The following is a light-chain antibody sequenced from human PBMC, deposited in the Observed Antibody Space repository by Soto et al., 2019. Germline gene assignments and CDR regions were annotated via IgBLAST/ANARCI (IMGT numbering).Light chain of an antibody. V-gene: IGLV2-8*01. J-gene: IGLJ2*01. Sequence: QSALTQPPSASGSPGQSVTISCTGTSSDVGGYDYVSWYQHPPGKAPKLVIYEVSKRPSGVPDRFSGSKSGNTASLTVSGLQAEDEADYYCSSYAGSNNLLFGGGTKVTVL. CDR3: SSYAGSNNLL. CDR2: EVS. CDR1: SSDVGGYDY.